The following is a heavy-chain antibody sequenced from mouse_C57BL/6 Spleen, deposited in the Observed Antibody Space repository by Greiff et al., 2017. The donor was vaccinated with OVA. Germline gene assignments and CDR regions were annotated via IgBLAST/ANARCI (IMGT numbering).Heavy chain of an antibody. V-gene: IGHV5-17*01. CDR1: GFTFSDYG. J-gene: IGHJ4*01. D-gene: IGHD2-4*01. CDR3: ARRGEDDYEDYYAMDY. Sequence: EVQLVESGGGLVKPGGSLKLSCAASGFTFSDYGMHWVRQAPEKGLEWVAYISSGSSTIYYADTVKGRFTISRDNAKNTLFLQMTSLRSEDTAMYYCARRGEDDYEDYYAMDYWGQGTSVTVSS. CDR2: ISSGSSTI.